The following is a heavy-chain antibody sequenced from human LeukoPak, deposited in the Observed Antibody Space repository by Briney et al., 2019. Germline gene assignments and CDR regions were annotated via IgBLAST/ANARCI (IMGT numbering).Heavy chain of an antibody. CDR2: TRDKANSYTT. CDR1: GFTFSDHS. V-gene: IGHV3-72*01. CDR3: ARRYNSGHDY. J-gene: IGHJ4*02. Sequence: GGSLRLSCAASGFTFSDHSMGWVRQAPGKGLEWVGRTRDKANSYTTEYAASVKGRFAISRDDSKNSLYLQMNSLKTEDTAVYYCARRYNSGHDYWGQGTLVTVSS. D-gene: IGHD6-19*01.